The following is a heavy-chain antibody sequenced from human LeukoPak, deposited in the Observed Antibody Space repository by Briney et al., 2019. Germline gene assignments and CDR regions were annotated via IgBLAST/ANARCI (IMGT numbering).Heavy chain of an antibody. CDR2: YSSSGSTI. V-gene: IGHV3-48*03. CDR3: ARDGDIVATIRVFDY. J-gene: IGHJ4*02. D-gene: IGHD5-12*01. CDR1: GFIFSSYE. Sequence: PGGPVRLSCAASGFIFSSYEMNCVRDSPGKGLEGFLYYSSSGSTIYYADSVKGRFTISRDNAKNSLYLQMNSLRAEDTAVYYCARDGDIVATIRVFDYWGQGTLVTVSS.